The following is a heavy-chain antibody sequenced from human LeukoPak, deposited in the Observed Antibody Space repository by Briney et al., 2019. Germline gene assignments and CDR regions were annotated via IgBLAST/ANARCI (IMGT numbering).Heavy chain of an antibody. CDR2: IYSGGST. CDR1: GFTVSSNY. D-gene: IGHD5-18*01. V-gene: IGHV3-53*01. Sequence: PGGSLRLSCAASGFTVSSNYMSWVRQAPGKGLEWVSVIYSGGSTYYADSVKGRFTISRDNSKNTLYLQMNSLRAEDTAVYYCARGNSGDTAILDYWGQGTLVTVSS. CDR3: ARGNSGDTAILDY. J-gene: IGHJ4*02.